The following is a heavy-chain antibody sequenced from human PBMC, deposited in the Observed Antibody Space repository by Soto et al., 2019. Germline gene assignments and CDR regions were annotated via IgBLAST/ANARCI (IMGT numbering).Heavy chain of an antibody. CDR1: GFTFSSYG. J-gene: IGHJ5*02. CDR2: IWYDGSNK. Sequence: QVQLVESGGGVVQPGRSLRLSCAASGFTFSSYGMHWVRQAPGKGLEWVAVIWYDGSNKYYADSVKGRFTISRDNSKNTLYLQMTSLRAEDTAVYYCARDGDGSGSSNWFDPWGQGTLVTVSS. CDR3: ARDGDGSGSSNWFDP. V-gene: IGHV3-33*01. D-gene: IGHD3-10*01.